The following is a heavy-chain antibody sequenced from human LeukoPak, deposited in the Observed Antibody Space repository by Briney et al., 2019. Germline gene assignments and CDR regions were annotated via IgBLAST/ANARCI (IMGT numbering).Heavy chain of an antibody. CDR1: GSTFTTYY. J-gene: IGHJ5*02. V-gene: IGHV1-46*01. Sequence: ASVKVSCKASGSTFTTYYMNWVRQAPGQGLEWMGIISPSGGSTSYAQKFQGRVTMTRDTSTSTVYMELSSLRSEDTAVYYCAKAGTYCGGDCYDDNWFDPWGQGTLVTVSS. D-gene: IGHD2-21*02. CDR2: ISPSGGST. CDR3: AKAGTYCGGDCYDDNWFDP.